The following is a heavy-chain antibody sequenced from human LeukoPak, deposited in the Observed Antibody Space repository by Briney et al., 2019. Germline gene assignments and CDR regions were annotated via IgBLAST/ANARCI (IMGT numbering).Heavy chain of an antibody. J-gene: IGHJ3*02. CDR3: ARDLGGVESEGGWAFDI. CDR2: ISSSSSYI. Sequence: GGSLRLSCAASGFTFSSYSMNWVRQAPGKGLEWVSSISSSSSYIYYADSVKGRFTISRDNAKNSLYLQMNSLRAEDTAVYYCARDLGGVESEGGWAFDIWGQGTMDTVSS. D-gene: IGHD2-8*02. V-gene: IGHV3-21*01. CDR1: GFTFSSYS.